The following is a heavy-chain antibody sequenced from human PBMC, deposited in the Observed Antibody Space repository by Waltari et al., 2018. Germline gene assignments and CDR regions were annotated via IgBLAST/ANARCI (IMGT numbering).Heavy chain of an antibody. CDR2: INHSGST. D-gene: IGHD4-4*01. CDR1: GGSFSGYY. CDR3: ARTHRTVRIFDY. Sequence: QVQLQQWGAGLLKPSETLSLTCAVYGGSFSGYYWSWIRQPPGKGLEWIGEINHSGSTNYNPSLKSRVTRSVDTSKNQFSLKLSSVTAADTAVYYCARTHRTVRIFDYWGQGTLVTVSS. J-gene: IGHJ4*02. V-gene: IGHV4-34*01.